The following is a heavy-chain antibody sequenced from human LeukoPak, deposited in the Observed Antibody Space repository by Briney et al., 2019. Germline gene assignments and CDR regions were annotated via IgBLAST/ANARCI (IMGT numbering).Heavy chain of an antibody. CDR1: GGSFSGYY. CDR2: INHSGST. Sequence: SETLSLTCAVYGGSFSGYYWSWIRQPPGKGLQWIGEINHSGSTNYNPSLKSRVTISVDTSKNQFSLKLSSVTAADTAVYYCARDHIVYYYYYMDVWGKGTTVTVSS. CDR3: ARDHIVYYYYYMDV. V-gene: IGHV4-34*01. J-gene: IGHJ6*03. D-gene: IGHD5-12*01.